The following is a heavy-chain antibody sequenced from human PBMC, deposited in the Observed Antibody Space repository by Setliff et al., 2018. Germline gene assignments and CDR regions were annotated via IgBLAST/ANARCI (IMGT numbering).Heavy chain of an antibody. CDR1: GFTFSSYV. CDR3: ARVALAVAGDFDY. V-gene: IGHV4-38-2*01. CDR2: IHHGGST. J-gene: IGHJ4*02. Sequence: GSLRLSCAASGFTFSSYVMRWVRQPPGKGLEWIGNIHHGGSTYYNPSLKNRVTISVDTSKNQFSLKLSSVTAADTAVYYCARVALAVAGDFDYWGQGTLVTVSS. D-gene: IGHD6-19*01.